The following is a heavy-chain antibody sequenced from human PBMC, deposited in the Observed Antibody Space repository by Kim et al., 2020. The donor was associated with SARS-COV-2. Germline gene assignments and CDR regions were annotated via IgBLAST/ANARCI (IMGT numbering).Heavy chain of an antibody. CDR3: ARGSHYDSWSGYYPLGDYHMDV. CDR1: GFTFTRYA. D-gene: IGHD3-3*01. Sequence: GGSLRLSCSASGFTFTRYAMHWVRQAPGKGLEWVAVISYDGIYKYYADSVKGRFTTSRDYSPHTLYLQMNDLRPEDTAVYYCARGSHYDSWSGYYPLGDYHMDVWGQGTTVTVSS. CDR2: ISYDGIYK. V-gene: IGHV3-30-3*01. J-gene: IGHJ6*02.